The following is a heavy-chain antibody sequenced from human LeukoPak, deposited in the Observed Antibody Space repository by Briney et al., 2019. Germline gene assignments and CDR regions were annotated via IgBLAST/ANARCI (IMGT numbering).Heavy chain of an antibody. Sequence: PGGSLRLSCVASGFTFSSRDWMTWVRQAPGKGLEWVSYISSSGSTIYYADSVKGRFTISRDNAKISLYLQMNSLRAEDTAVYYCAELGITMIGGVWGKGTTVTISS. CDR2: ISSSGSTI. CDR3: AELGITMIGGV. CDR1: GFTFSSRDW. J-gene: IGHJ6*03. D-gene: IGHD3-10*02. V-gene: IGHV3-48*03.